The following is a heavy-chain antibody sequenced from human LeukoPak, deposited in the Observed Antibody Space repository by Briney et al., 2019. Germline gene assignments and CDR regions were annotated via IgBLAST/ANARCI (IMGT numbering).Heavy chain of an antibody. Sequence: GGSLRLSCAASGLSFSSHAMHWVRQSPGKGLEWVAIISYDGNHKNYGASVKGRFTISRDNFEITLDLQMNSLSSEDTAVYYCAREIWEVAGCSRFDFGRPGTLDSLSS. CDR3: AREIWEVAGCSRFDF. CDR1: GLSFSSHA. CDR2: ISYDGNHK. D-gene: IGHD6-19*01. V-gene: IGHV3-30-3*01. J-gene: IGHJ4*02.